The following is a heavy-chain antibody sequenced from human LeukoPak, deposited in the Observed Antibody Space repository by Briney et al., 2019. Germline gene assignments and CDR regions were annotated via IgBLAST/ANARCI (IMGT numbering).Heavy chain of an antibody. Sequence: KTSETLSLTCTVSGGSISSYYWSWIRQPPGKGLEWIGYIYYSGSTDYNPSLKSRVTISVDTSKNQFSLKLSSVTAADTAVYYCARDSPIAAAGTGTRAFDIWGQGTMVTVSS. CDR2: IYYSGST. CDR1: GGSISSYY. V-gene: IGHV4-59*01. D-gene: IGHD6-13*01. CDR3: ARDSPIAAAGTGTRAFDI. J-gene: IGHJ3*02.